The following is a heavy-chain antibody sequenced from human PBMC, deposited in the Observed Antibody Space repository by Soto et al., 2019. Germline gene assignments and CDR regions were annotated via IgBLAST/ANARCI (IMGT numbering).Heavy chain of an antibody. V-gene: IGHV1-46*01. CDR2: INPSGART. CDR3: ARDQVGSGWYGFDY. D-gene: IGHD6-19*01. CDR1: GYTFTSYF. Sequence: QVQLVQSGAEVKKAGASVKISCKASGYTFTSYFMHWVRQAPGQGLEWMGIINPSGARTTYAQKFQGRVTMTRDTSTSTVYMEVSSLTSEDTAVYYCARDQVGSGWYGFDYWGHGTEVTVSS. J-gene: IGHJ4*01.